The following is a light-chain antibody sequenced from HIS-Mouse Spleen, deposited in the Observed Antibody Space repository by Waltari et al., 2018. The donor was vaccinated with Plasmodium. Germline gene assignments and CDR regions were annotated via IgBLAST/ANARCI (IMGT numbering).Light chain of an antibody. CDR1: ALPKPY. J-gene: IGLJ3*02. CDR2: KDS. V-gene: IGLV3-25*03. Sequence: SYELTQPPSVSVSPGQTARITCYGHALPKPYAYWYQQKPGQAPVLVIYKDSERPSGIPERFSGSSSGTTVTLTISGVQAEDEADYYCQSADSSGTPNWVFGGGTKLTVL. CDR3: QSADSSGTPNWV.